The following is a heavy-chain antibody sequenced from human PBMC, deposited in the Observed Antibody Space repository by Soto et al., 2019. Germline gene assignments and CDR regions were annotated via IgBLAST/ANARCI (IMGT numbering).Heavy chain of an antibody. D-gene: IGHD6-19*01. Sequence: QVQLQQSGPGLVKPSQTLSLTCAISGDSVSSNSAAWNWIRQSPSRGLEWLGRTYYRSKWYNDYAVSGKSRITINPDTSKNQFSLQLNSVTPEDTAVYYCARGGPGIAVADDNWFDPWGQGTLVTVSS. CDR3: ARGGPGIAVADDNWFDP. CDR1: GDSVSSNSAA. CDR2: TYYRSKWYN. J-gene: IGHJ5*02. V-gene: IGHV6-1*01.